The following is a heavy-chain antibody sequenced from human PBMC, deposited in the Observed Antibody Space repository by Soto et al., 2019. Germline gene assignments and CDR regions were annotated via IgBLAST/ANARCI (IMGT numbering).Heavy chain of an antibody. CDR1: GFTFRNYA. D-gene: IGHD3-16*01. V-gene: IGHV3-30-3*01. CDR2: ISYDGDNK. J-gene: IGHJ6*02. CDR3: ARPWGQLSTYYYGMDT. Sequence: QVQLVESGGGVVQPGRSLTLSCAASGFTFRNYAMHWVRQAPGKGLEWVATISYDGDNKYYTDSVKGPFTISRDNSKNPLYLQMHSLRPEDTAVYYCARPWGQLSTYYYGMDTWDQGTTVTVSS.